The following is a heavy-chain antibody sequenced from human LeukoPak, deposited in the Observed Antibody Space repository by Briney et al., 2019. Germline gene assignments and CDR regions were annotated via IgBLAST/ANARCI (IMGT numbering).Heavy chain of an antibody. D-gene: IGHD2-2*02. CDR1: GYTFTSYY. J-gene: IGHJ5*02. CDR3: ARAGIVVPAAIPPERNWFDP. Sequence: ASVKVSCKASGYTFTSYYMHWVRQAPGQGLEWMGIINPSGGSTSYAQKFQGRVTMTRDMSTSTVYVELSSLRSEDTAVYYCARAGIVVPAAIPPERNWFDPWGQGTLVTVSS. CDR2: INPSGGST. V-gene: IGHV1-46*01.